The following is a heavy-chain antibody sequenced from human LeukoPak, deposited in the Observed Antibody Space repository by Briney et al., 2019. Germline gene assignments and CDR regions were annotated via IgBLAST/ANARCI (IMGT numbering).Heavy chain of an antibody. J-gene: IGHJ4*02. CDR2: ISNDGGGT. V-gene: IGHV3-23*01. Sequence: GGSLRLSCTASGFTVSGTYMDWVRQAPGKGLEWVSAISNDGGGTNYADFVKGRFTISRDNSKNTLFLQMNSLRAEDTALYYCAKGSSGYFFDLWGQGTLVTVSS. CDR1: GFTVSGTY. D-gene: IGHD3-22*01. CDR3: AKGSSGYFFDL.